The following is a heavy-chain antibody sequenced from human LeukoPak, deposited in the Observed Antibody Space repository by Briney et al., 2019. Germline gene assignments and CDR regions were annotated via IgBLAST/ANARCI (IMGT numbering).Heavy chain of an antibody. D-gene: IGHD3-10*01. V-gene: IGHV3-20*04. CDR1: GFTFDDYG. CDR2: IIWSGGST. CDR3: ARDDYGSGSWSDY. J-gene: IGHJ4*02. Sequence: GGSLRLSCAVSGFTFDDYGMSWVRQAPGKGLEWVSGIIWSGGSTGYADSVKGRFTISRDNAKNSLYLQMNSLRAEDRALYYCARDDYGSGSWSDYWGQGTLVTVSS.